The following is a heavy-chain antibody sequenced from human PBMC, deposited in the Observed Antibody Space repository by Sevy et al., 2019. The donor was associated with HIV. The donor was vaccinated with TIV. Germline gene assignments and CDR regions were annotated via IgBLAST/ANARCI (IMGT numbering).Heavy chain of an antibody. D-gene: IGHD1-26*01. V-gene: IGHV3-21*06. J-gene: IGHJ4*02. CDR2: ISGSSNYI. CDR3: ARGPPDGSYDYFDY. CDR1: GFTFSSYS. Sequence: GGSRRLSCAASGFTFSSYSMNWVRQAPGKGLEWVSSISGSSNYIYYAESLKGRFIISRDNAKNTLYLQMNSLRADDTAVYYCARGPPDGSYDYFDYWGQGTLVTVSS.